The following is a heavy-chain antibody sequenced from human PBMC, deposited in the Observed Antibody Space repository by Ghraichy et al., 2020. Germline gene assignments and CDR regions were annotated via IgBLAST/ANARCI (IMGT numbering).Heavy chain of an antibody. CDR3: AKRDARSGPFDY. Sequence: LSLTCAASGFTFSSYAMCWVRQAPGKGLEWVSAIGGSGIGTFYADSVKGRFTISRDNSKNTLYLQMGSLRAEDTAVYYCAKRDARSGPFDYWGQGSLVTVSS. J-gene: IGHJ4*02. CDR2: IGGSGIGT. CDR1: GFTFSSYA. V-gene: IGHV3-23*01. D-gene: IGHD6-25*01.